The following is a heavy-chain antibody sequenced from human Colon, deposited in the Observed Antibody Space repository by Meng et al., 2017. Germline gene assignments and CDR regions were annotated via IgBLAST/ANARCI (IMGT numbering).Heavy chain of an antibody. CDR3: AKDSNYYDTRGYYSNAFDI. J-gene: IGHJ3*02. Sequence: GGSLRLSCAASGFTFGSYAMSWVRQTPGKGLEWVSTISGRGGSTYYPDSVKGRFTISRDNSKNTLSLQMNSLRGEDTAVYFCAKDSNYYDTRGYYSNAFDIWGQGTMVTVSS. D-gene: IGHD3-22*01. CDR1: GFTFGSYA. V-gene: IGHV3-23*01. CDR2: ISGRGGST.